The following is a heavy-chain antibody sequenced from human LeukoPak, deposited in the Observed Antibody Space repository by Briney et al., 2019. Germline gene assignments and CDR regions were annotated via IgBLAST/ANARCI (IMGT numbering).Heavy chain of an antibody. D-gene: IGHD6-13*01. Sequence: GGSLRLSCAASGFTVCSNYMSWVRQAPGKGLEWVSVIYSGGSTYYADSVKGRFTISRDNSKNTLYLQMNSLRAEDTAVYYCARGPAAAGNDYWGQGTLVTVSS. CDR1: GFTVCSNY. CDR3: ARGPAAAGNDY. V-gene: IGHV3-53*01. J-gene: IGHJ4*02. CDR2: IYSGGST.